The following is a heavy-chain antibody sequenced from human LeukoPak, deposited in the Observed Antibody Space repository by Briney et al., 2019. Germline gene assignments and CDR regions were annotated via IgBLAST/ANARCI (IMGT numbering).Heavy chain of an antibody. CDR1: GFTFSSYW. CDR2: IKQDGSEK. D-gene: IGHD2-2*01. J-gene: IGHJ3*02. Sequence: GGSLRLSCAASGFTFSSYWMSWVRQAPGKGLEWVANIKQDGSEKYYVDSVKGRFTISRDNAKNSLYLQMNSLRAEDTAVYYCARDSTGAPAANDAFDIWGQGTMVTVSS. CDR3: ARDSTGAPAANDAFDI. V-gene: IGHV3-7*01.